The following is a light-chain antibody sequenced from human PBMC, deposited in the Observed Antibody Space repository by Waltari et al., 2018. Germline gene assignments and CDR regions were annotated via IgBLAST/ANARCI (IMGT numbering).Light chain of an antibody. V-gene: IGLV1-40*01. CDR2: GNS. Sequence: QSVLTQPPSVSGAPGQRVTISCTGSSSNIGARYDLHWYQQLPGTAPKLLIYGNSNRPSGVPDRFSGSKSGTSASLAITGLQAEDEADYYCQSYDSSLSGSYVFGTGTKVTVL. J-gene: IGLJ1*01. CDR1: SSNIGARYD. CDR3: QSYDSSLSGSYV.